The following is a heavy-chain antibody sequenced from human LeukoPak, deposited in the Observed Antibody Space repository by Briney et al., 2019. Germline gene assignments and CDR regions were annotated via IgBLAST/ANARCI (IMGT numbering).Heavy chain of an antibody. V-gene: IGHV3-64*01. CDR3: ARDQYYYDSSGRTYYFDY. D-gene: IGHD3-22*01. CDR2: ISSNGGST. Sequence: PGGSVRLSCAASGFTFSSYAMHWVRQAPGKGLEYVSAISSNGGSTYYANSVKGRFTIPRDNSKNTLYLQMGSLRAEDMAVYYCARDQYYYDSSGRTYYFDYWGQGTLVTVSS. CDR1: GFTFSSYA. J-gene: IGHJ4*02.